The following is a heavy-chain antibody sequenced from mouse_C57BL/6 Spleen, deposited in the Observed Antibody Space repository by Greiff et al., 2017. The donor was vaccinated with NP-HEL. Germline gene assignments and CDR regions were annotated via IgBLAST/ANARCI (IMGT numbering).Heavy chain of an antibody. Sequence: EVMLVESGGGLVKPGGSLKLSCAASGFTFSSYTMSWVRQTPEKRLEWVATISGGGGNTYYPDSVKGRFTISKDNAKNTLYLQMSSLRSEDTALYYCARHDGSSCWFAYWGQGTLVTVSA. CDR1: GFTFSSYT. D-gene: IGHD1-1*01. J-gene: IGHJ3*01. CDR3: ARHDGSSCWFAY. CDR2: ISGGGGNT. V-gene: IGHV5-9*01.